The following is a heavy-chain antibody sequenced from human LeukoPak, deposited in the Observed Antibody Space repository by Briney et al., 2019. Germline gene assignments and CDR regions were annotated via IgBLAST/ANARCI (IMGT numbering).Heavy chain of an antibody. CDR1: GFSFRDYE. D-gene: IGHD5-24*01. Sequence: GGSLRLSCAASGFSFRDYEMNWVRQAPGKGLEWVSYISITSNTIHYADSVKGRFTISRDNTKNSLHLQMTRLRADDTAVYYCARGGLDAYDSWGQGTLVTVSS. CDR2: ISITSNTI. V-gene: IGHV3-48*03. J-gene: IGHJ5*01. CDR3: ARGGLDAYDS.